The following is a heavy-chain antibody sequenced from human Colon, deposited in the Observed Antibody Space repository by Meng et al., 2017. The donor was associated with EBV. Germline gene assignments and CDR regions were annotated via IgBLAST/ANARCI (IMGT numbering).Heavy chain of an antibody. Sequence: QVQLQESGQGLVQPSQTLSLTCTVSGGSGSSGGYYWTWIRQHPGKGLEWFGHIYYSGSTFYNPSLKRRVIISIDTSKNQFSLNLRSVTAADTAVYYCARVSSGWDYFDYWGQGTLVTVSS. J-gene: IGHJ4*02. CDR1: GGSGSSGGYY. V-gene: IGHV4-31*03. CDR3: ARVSSGWDYFDY. D-gene: IGHD6-19*01. CDR2: IYYSGST.